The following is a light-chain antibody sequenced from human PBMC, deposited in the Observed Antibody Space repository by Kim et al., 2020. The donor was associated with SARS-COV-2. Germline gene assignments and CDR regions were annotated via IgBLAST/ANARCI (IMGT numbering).Light chain of an antibody. Sequence: PGQSVAIPCTGTRSDVGGYNYVSWYQQHPGKAPKLMIYDVSKRPSGVPDRFSGSKSGNTASLTISGLQAEDEADYYCCSYAGSWVFGGGTQLTVL. CDR1: RSDVGGYNY. J-gene: IGLJ3*02. CDR2: DVS. CDR3: CSYAGSWV. V-gene: IGLV2-11*01.